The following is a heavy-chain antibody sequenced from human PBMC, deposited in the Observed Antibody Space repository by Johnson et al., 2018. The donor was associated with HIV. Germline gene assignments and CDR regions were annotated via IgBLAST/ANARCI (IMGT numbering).Heavy chain of an antibody. J-gene: IGHJ3*02. D-gene: IGHD3-16*01. V-gene: IGHV3-74*02. CDR2: INSDGSST. CDR1: GFTFSSYW. Sequence: EVQLVESGGGLVQPGGSLRLSCAASGFTFSSYWMHWVRQAPGKGLVWVSRINSDGSSTSYADSVKGRFTISRYNAKNTLYLQMNSLRAEDTAVYYCAGIGDGDAFDIWGQGTMVTVSS. CDR3: AGIGDGDAFDI.